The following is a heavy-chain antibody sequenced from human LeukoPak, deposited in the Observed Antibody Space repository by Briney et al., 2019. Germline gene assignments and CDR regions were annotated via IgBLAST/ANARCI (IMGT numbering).Heavy chain of an antibody. Sequence: GGSLRLSCAASGFTFSSYAMSWVRQAPGKGLEWVSAISGSGGSTYYADSVKGRFTISRDNSKNTLYLQMNSLRAEDTAVYYCAAPGVKTAAGTNAFDIWGQGTMVTVSS. CDR2: ISGSGGST. V-gene: IGHV3-23*01. D-gene: IGHD6-13*01. J-gene: IGHJ3*02. CDR1: GFTFSSYA. CDR3: AAPGVKTAAGTNAFDI.